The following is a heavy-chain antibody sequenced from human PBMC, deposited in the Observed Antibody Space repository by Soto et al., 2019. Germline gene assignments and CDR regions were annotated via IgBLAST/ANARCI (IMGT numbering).Heavy chain of an antibody. CDR3: ARDGLAAAAGAGWFDP. CDR1: GYTFTSYC. CDR2: ISAYNGNT. V-gene: IGHV1-18*01. D-gene: IGHD6-13*01. Sequence: ASVNVSCKSSGYTFTSYCISWVRQAPGQGLEWMGWISAYNGNTNYAQKLQGRVTMTTDTSTSTAYMELRSLRSDDTAVYYCARDGLAAAAGAGWFDPWGQGTLVTVSS. J-gene: IGHJ5*02.